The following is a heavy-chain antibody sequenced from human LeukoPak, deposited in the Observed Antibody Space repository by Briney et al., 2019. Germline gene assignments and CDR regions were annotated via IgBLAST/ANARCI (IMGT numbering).Heavy chain of an antibody. CDR3: ASWYYYDSSGYYSPSYYYYGMGV. Sequence: ASVKVSCKASGYTFTGYYMHWVRQAPGQGLEWMGWINPNSGGTNYAQKFQGRVTMTRDTSISTAYMELSRLRSDDTAVYYCASWYYYDSSGYYSPSYYYYGMGVWGQGTTVTVSS. V-gene: IGHV1-2*02. CDR1: GYTFTGYY. J-gene: IGHJ6*02. D-gene: IGHD3-22*01. CDR2: INPNSGGT.